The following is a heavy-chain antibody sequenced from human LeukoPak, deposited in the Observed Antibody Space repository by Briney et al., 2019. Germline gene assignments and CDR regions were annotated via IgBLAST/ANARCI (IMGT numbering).Heavy chain of an antibody. Sequence: GASVKVSCKASGYTFTGYYMHWVRQAPGQGLEWMGWINPNSGGTNYAQKFQGRVTMTRDTSISTAYMELSRLRSDDTAVYYCAYSVEGELLVGAFDIWGQGTMVTASS. V-gene: IGHV1-2*02. CDR2: INPNSGGT. CDR3: AYSVEGELLVGAFDI. J-gene: IGHJ3*02. CDR1: GYTFTGYY. D-gene: IGHD1-26*01.